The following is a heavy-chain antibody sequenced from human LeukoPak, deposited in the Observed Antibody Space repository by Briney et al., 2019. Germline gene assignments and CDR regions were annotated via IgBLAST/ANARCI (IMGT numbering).Heavy chain of an antibody. V-gene: IGHV3-74*01. CDR2: ICRDGSST. CDR1: GISLSSHW. J-gene: IGHJ5*02. CDR3: LRYIYTGTNWYMGQGWFDP. D-gene: IGHD6-13*01. Sequence: GGSLRLSCAASGISLSSHWMHSVRPAPGKGGVWVAHICRDGSSTTYADSFKVRFLISRDNDKNKLYLQMNSLRAEDTAVYYSLRYIYTGTNWYMGQGWFDPWGQGTLVTVSS.